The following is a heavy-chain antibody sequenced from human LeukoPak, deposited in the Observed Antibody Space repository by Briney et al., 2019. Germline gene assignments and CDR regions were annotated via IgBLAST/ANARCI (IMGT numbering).Heavy chain of an antibody. J-gene: IGHJ4*02. D-gene: IGHD2-2*01. CDR1: GFTFSGST. Sequence: GGSLRLSCAASGFTFSGSTMSWVRQAPGKGLEWVSGICGSGGTTRHADSVKGRFTISRDNSKNTLYLQMNSLRAEDTAVYYCAKDRGIVVVPTLFDYWGQGTLVTVSS. CDR2: ICGSGGTT. CDR3: AKDRGIVVVPTLFDY. V-gene: IGHV3-23*01.